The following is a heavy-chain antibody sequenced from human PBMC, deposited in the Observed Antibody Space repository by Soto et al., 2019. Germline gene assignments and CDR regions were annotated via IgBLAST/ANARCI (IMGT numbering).Heavy chain of an antibody. D-gene: IGHD1-1*01. CDR3: ARGRYGDY. CDR2: ISAHNGNT. J-gene: IGHJ4*02. Sequence: QVHLVQSGAEVKKPGASVKVSCKASGYTFTSYGITWVRQAPGQGLEWMGWISAHNGNTDYAQELQGRVIVTRDTSTSPAYMELRSRISDDTAVYYCARGRYGDYWGQGALVTVSS. CDR1: GYTFTSYG. V-gene: IGHV1-18*01.